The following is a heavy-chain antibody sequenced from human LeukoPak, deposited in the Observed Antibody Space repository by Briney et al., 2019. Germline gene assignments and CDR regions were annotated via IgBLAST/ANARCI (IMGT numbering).Heavy chain of an antibody. J-gene: IGHJ4*02. Sequence: GESLKISCKGSGYSFTSYWIGWVRQMPGKGLEWMGIIYPGDSDTRYSPSFQGQVTISADKSISTPYLQWSSLKASDTAMYYCARTMATPPEYFDYWGQGTLVTVSS. CDR3: ARTMATPPEYFDY. D-gene: IGHD5-12*01. CDR1: GYSFTSYW. V-gene: IGHV5-51*01. CDR2: IYPGDSDT.